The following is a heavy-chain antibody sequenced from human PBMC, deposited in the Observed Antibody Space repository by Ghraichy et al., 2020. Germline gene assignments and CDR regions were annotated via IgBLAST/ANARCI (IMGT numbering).Heavy chain of an antibody. V-gene: IGHV3-33*01. D-gene: IGHD3-22*01. Sequence: GGSLRLSCAASGFTFSSYGMHWVRQAPGKGLEWVAVIWYDGSNKYYADSVKGRFTISRDNSKNTLYLQMNSLRAEDTAVYYCARDYYYDSSSAGYWGQGTLVTVSS. CDR3: ARDYYYDSSSAGY. CDR2: IWYDGSNK. J-gene: IGHJ4*02. CDR1: GFTFSSYG.